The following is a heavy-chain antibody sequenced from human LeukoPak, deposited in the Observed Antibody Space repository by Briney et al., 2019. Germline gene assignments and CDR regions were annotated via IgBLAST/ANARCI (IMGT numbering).Heavy chain of an antibody. D-gene: IGHD3-22*01. CDR1: GGSISSYY. Sequence: SETLSLTCTVSGGSISSYYWSWIRQPPGKGLEWIGYIYYSGSTNYNPSLKSRVTISVDTSKNQFSLKLSSVTAADTAVYYCARAADYNSFDPWGQGTLVTVSS. CDR3: ARAADYNSFDP. J-gene: IGHJ5*02. V-gene: IGHV4-59*01. CDR2: IYYSGST.